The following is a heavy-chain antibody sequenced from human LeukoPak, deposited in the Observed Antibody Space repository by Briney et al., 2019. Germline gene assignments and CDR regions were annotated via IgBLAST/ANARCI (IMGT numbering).Heavy chain of an antibody. D-gene: IGHD6-19*01. CDR1: GYIFTNYA. CDR3: ARDKQQWLVPLGWFDP. CDR2: INPNSGGT. Sequence: ASVKVSCKASGYIFTNYAMHWVRQAPGQGLEWMGWINPNSGGTNYAQKFQGRVTMTRDTSISTAYMELSRLRSDDTAVYYCARDKQQWLVPLGWFDPWGQGTLVTVSS. J-gene: IGHJ5*02. V-gene: IGHV1-2*02.